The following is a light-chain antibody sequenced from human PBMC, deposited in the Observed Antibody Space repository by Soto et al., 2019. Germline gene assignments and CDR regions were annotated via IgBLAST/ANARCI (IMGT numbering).Light chain of an antibody. CDR3: QQSYSTLLT. J-gene: IGKJ4*01. CDR2: AAS. Sequence: DIQMTQSPSSLSASVGDRVTITCRASQTISTYLNWYQQKPGKAPKLLIFAASSLHSGVPSRFSGSGSGTDFTLTISSLQPEDFATYYCQQSYSTLLTFGGVTKVDIK. CDR1: QTISTY. V-gene: IGKV1-39*01.